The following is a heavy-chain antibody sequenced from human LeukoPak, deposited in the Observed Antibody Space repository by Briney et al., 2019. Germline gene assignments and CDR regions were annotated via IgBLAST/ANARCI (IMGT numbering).Heavy chain of an antibody. CDR1: GFTFNTYG. J-gene: IGHJ4*02. CDR3: ARDLCWGCFDD. V-gene: IGHV3-23*01. CDR2: ITSSGGST. Sequence: GGSLRLSCAASGFTFNTYGTTWVRQAPGKGMEWVSAITSSGGSTYYGDSGKGRFTISRDNSRNTLYLQMNSLRVDDTAVYYCARDLCWGCFDDWGQGNLVTVSS. D-gene: IGHD3-10*02.